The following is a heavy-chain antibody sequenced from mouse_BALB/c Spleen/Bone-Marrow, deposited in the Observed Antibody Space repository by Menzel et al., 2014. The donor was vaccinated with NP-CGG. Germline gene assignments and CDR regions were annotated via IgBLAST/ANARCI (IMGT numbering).Heavy chain of an antibody. D-gene: IGHD4-1*01. V-gene: IGHV14-3*02. Sequence: VQLRHSGAELVKPGASVKLSCTASGFNIKDTYMHWAKQRPEQGLEWIGRIDPANDYTKYDPKFQGKATITTDTSSNAASLQLSSLTSEDTAVYYCATLTGTFDYWGQGTTLTVSS. CDR1: GFNIKDTY. J-gene: IGHJ2*01. CDR2: IDPANDYT. CDR3: ATLTGTFDY.